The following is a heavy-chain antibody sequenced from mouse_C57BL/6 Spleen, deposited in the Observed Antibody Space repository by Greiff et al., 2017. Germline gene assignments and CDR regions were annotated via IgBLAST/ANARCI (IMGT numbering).Heavy chain of an antibody. J-gene: IGHJ3*01. D-gene: IGHD3-2*02. CDR2: INPNNGGT. CDR3: AKELRLRGAY. V-gene: IGHV1-22*01. CDR1: GYTFTDYN. Sequence: EVKLVESGPELVKPGASVKMSCKASGYTFTDYNMHWVKQSHGKSLEWIGYINPNNGGTSYNQKFKGKATLTVNKSSSTAYMELRSLTSEDSAVYYCAKELRLRGAYWGQGTLVTVSA.